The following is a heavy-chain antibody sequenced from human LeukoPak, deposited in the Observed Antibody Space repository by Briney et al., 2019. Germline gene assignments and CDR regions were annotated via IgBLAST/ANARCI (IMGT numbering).Heavy chain of an antibody. J-gene: IGHJ4*02. CDR1: GFTFSSCS. Sequence: PGGSLRLSCAASGFTFSSCSMNWVRQAPGKGLEWVSSISSSSSYIYYADSVKGRFTISRDNAKNSLYLQMNSLRAEDTAVYYCAILASSSSGTDYWGQGTLVTVSS. D-gene: IGHD6-6*01. CDR2: ISSSSSYI. CDR3: AILASSSSGTDY. V-gene: IGHV3-21*01.